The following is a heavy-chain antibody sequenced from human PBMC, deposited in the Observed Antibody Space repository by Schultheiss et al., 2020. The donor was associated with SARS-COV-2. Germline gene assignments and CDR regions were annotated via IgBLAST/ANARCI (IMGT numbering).Heavy chain of an antibody. J-gene: IGHJ4*02. CDR2: IWYDGSKK. D-gene: IGHD6-19*01. CDR3: AKGTWYGSEQGGY. V-gene: IGHV3-33*06. CDR1: GFTFSRYG. Sequence: GGSLRLSCAASGFTFSRYGMHWVRQAPGKGLEWVALIWYDGSKKYYADSVKGRFTISRDNSNNTLYLQMNSLRVDDTAVYYCAKGTWYGSEQGGYWGQGTLVTVSS.